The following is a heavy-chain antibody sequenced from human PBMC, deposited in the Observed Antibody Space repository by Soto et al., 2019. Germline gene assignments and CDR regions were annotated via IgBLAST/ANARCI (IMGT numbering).Heavy chain of an antibody. CDR3: AREGTAIYYYYGMDV. CDR2: INPNSGGT. Sequence: QVQLVQSGAEVKKPGASVKVSCKASGYTFTGYYMHWVRQAPGQGLEWMGWINPNSGGTNYAQKFQGRVTMTRDTSRSTAYMELSRLRSDDTAVYYCAREGTAIYYYYGMDVWVQGTTVTVSS. D-gene: IGHD5-18*01. J-gene: IGHJ6*02. CDR1: GYTFTGYY. V-gene: IGHV1-2*02.